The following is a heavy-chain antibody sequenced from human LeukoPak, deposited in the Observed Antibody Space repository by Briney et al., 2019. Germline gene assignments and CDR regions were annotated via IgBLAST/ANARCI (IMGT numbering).Heavy chain of an antibody. Sequence: PGGSLRLSCAASGFTFSSYAMSWVRQAPGKGLEWVSAISGSGGSTYYADSVKGRFTISRDNAKNSLYLQMNSLRAEDTAVYYCARADVLGGGDAFDIWGQGTMVTVSS. CDR2: ISGSGGST. CDR1: GFTFSSYA. V-gene: IGHV3-23*01. CDR3: ARADVLGGGDAFDI. J-gene: IGHJ3*02. D-gene: IGHD3-3*02.